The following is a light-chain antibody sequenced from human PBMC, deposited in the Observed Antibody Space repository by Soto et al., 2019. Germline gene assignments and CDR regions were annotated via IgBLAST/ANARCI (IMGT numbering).Light chain of an antibody. V-gene: IGLV1-44*01. Sequence: QSVLTQPPSASGTPGQRVTISCSGSSSNIGSNTVNWYQQLPGTAPKLLISSNNERPSGVPDRFSGSKSGTSASLAISGLQSEDEADFYCAAWDDSLNAYVIGTGTKLTVL. CDR3: AAWDDSLNAYV. CDR1: SSNIGSNT. CDR2: SNN. J-gene: IGLJ1*01.